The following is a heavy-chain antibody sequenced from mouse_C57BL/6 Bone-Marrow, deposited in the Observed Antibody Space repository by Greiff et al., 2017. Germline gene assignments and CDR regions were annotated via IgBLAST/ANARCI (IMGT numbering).Heavy chain of an antibody. CDR2: ISDGGSYT. Sequence: EVKLMESGGGLVKPGGSLKLSCAASGFTFSSYAMSWVRQTPEKRLEWVATISDGGSYTYYPDNVKGRFTISRDNAKNHLYLQMRHLKSEDTAMYYYSRGGFTTVVATDYWGQGTTLTVSS. D-gene: IGHD1-1*01. J-gene: IGHJ2*01. CDR1: GFTFSSYA. V-gene: IGHV5-4*03. CDR3: SRGGFTTVVATDY.